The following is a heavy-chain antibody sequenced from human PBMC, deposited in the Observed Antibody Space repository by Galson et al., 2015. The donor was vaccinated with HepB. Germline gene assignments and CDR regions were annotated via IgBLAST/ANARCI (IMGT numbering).Heavy chain of an antibody. D-gene: IGHD4-17*01. J-gene: IGHJ4*02. Sequence: SLRLSCAASGFAFSTYDMHWVRQATGKGLEWVSSIGTAGDTYYAGSVKGRFTISRENAKNSLYLQMNSLRAEDTAVYYCASSDYGDYFDYWGQGTLVTVSS. CDR3: ASSDYGDYFDY. V-gene: IGHV3-13*01. CDR2: IGTAGDT. CDR1: GFAFSTYD.